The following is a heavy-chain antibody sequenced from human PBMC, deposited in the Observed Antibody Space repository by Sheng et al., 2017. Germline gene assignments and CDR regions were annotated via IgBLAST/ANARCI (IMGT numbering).Heavy chain of an antibody. D-gene: IGHD1-26*01. V-gene: IGHV3-30*18. J-gene: IGHJ4*02. CDR1: GFIFSDYG. CDR2: VSYDGNKK. CDR3: AKVGIVGATLYYLDS. Sequence: QVQLVESGGGFVKPGESLRLSCSVSGFIFSDYGMHWVRQTPGKGLEWVAVVSYDGNKKYYADSVKGRFTISRDNSDNTLYLQMDSLNPEDTAVYYCAKVGIVGATLYYLDSWGLGTLVTVSS.